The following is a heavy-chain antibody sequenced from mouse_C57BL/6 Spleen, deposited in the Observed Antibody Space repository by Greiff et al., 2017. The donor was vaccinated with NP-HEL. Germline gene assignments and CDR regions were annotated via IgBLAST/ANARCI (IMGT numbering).Heavy chain of an antibody. CDR3: ARSGGNGGYFDV. Sequence: QVQLQQSGAELVKPGASVKISCKASGYAFSSYWMNWVKQRPGKGLEWIGQIYPGDGDTNYNGKFKGKATLTADKSSSTAYMQLSSLTSEDSAVYFCARSGGNGGYFDVWGTGTTVTVSS. CDR2: IYPGDGDT. D-gene: IGHD2-1*01. J-gene: IGHJ1*03. CDR1: GYAFSSYW. V-gene: IGHV1-80*01.